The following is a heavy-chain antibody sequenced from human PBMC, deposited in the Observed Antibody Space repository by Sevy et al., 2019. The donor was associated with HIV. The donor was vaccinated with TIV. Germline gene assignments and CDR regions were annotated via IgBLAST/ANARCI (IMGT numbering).Heavy chain of an antibody. CDR1: GFTFSSYG. CDR2: ISYDGSNK. CDR3: AKDLRFLEWLHQAWFDP. V-gene: IGHV3-30*18. J-gene: IGHJ5*02. D-gene: IGHD3-3*01. Sequence: GGSLRLSCAASGFTFSSYGMHWVRQAPGKGLERVAVISYDGSNKYYADSVKGRFTISRDNSKNTLYLQMNSLRAEDTAVYYCAKDLRFLEWLHQAWFDPWCQGALVTVSS.